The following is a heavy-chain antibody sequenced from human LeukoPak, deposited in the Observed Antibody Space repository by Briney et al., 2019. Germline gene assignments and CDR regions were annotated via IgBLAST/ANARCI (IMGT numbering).Heavy chain of an antibody. CDR1: GFTFSSYA. J-gene: IGHJ1*01. CDR3: ASESLKYSSSYVGYFQH. Sequence: GGSLRLSCAASGFTFSSYAMHWVRQAPGKGLEWVSVISYDGSNKYYADSVKGRFTISRDNSKNTLYLQMNSLRAEDAAVYYCASESLKYSSSYVGYFQHWGQGTLVTVSS. CDR2: ISYDGSNK. V-gene: IGHV3-30*04. D-gene: IGHD6-6*01.